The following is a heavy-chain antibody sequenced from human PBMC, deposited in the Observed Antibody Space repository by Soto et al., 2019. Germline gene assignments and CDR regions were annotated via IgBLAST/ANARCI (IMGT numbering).Heavy chain of an antibody. CDR1: GFTFNVYG. CDR3: ARVRDPHLDHYGLDV. CDR2: LIPIYNEP. Sequence: GASVKVSCKTSGFTFNVYGLHWVRQAPGQGLEWVGGLIPIYNEPYYAQKFQGRVTISADKSTTTSHLELSSLRSDDTAVYFCARVRDPHLDHYGLDVWGQGTTVTVSS. J-gene: IGHJ6*02. V-gene: IGHV1-69*06.